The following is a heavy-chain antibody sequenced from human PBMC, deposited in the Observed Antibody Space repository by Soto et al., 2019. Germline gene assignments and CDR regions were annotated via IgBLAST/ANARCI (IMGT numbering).Heavy chain of an antibody. CDR3: AADIYDSAY. J-gene: IGHJ4*02. V-gene: IGHV1-69*05. D-gene: IGHD3-22*01. CDR2: IIPIIGTA. Sequence: SVKVSCKASGGTFSSYAISWVRQARGQGLEWIGWIIPIIGTANYAQKFQERVTITRDVSTSTAYMELSSLRSEDTAVYYCAADIYDSAYWGQGTLVTVSS. CDR1: GGTFSSYA.